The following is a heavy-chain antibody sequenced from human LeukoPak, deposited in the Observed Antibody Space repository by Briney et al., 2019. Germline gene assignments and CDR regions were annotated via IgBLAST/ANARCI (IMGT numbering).Heavy chain of an antibody. J-gene: IGHJ4*02. Sequence: ASVTVSCKASGYTFTSYGISWVRQAPGQGLEWMGIINPSGGSTSYAQKFQGRVTMTRDTSTSTVYMELSSLRSEDTAVYYCARVPYYYDSSEHFDYWGQGTLVTVSS. CDR1: GYTFTSYG. V-gene: IGHV1-46*01. D-gene: IGHD3-22*01. CDR2: INPSGGST. CDR3: ARVPYYYDSSEHFDY.